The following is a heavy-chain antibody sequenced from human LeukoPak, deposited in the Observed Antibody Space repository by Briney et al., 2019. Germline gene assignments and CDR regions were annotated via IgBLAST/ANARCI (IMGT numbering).Heavy chain of an antibody. Sequence: ASVRVSCKASGGTFSSYAISWVRQAPGQGLEWMGGIIPIFGTANHAQKFQGRVTITADESTSTAYMELSSLRSEDTAVYYCARLMRIYYYYYGMDVWGKGTTVTVSS. D-gene: IGHD3-16*01. J-gene: IGHJ6*04. CDR3: ARLMRIYYYYYGMDV. V-gene: IGHV1-69*13. CDR1: GGTFSSYA. CDR2: IIPIFGTA.